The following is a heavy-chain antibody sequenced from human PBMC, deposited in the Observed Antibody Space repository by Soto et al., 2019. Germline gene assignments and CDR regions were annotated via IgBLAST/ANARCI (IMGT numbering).Heavy chain of an antibody. CDR1: GYTFTSYA. V-gene: IGHV1-3*01. CDR2: INAGNGNT. J-gene: IGHJ4*02. CDR3: ARDGGPLGYCSSTSCYTGDY. Sequence: ASVKVSCKASGYTFTSYAMHWVRQAPGQRLEWMGWINAGNGNTKYSQKFQGRVTIARDTSASTAYMELSSLRSEDTAVYYCARDGGPLGYCSSTSCYTGDYWGQGTLVTV. D-gene: IGHD2-2*02.